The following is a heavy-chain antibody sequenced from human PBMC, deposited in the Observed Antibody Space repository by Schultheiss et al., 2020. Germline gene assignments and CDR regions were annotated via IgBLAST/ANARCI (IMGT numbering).Heavy chain of an antibody. CDR3: AHREEMATTFDY. CDR1: GFSLSTSGVG. CDR2: IYWNDDK. V-gene: IGHV2-5*01. J-gene: IGHJ4*02. Sequence: SGPTLVKPTQTLTLTCTFSGFSLSTSGVGVGWIRQPPGKALEWLALIYWNDDKRYSPSLKSRLTITKDTSKNQVVLTMTNMDPVDTATYYCAHREEMATTFDYWGRGTLVTVAS. D-gene: IGHD5-24*01.